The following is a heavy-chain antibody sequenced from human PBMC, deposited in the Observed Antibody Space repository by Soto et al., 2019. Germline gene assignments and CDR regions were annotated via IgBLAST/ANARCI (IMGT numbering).Heavy chain of an antibody. J-gene: IGHJ5*01. Sequence: VQLQQSGPGLVQPSQNLSLTCAISGDSVSSNHDTWDWIRQSPSRGLEWLGRTYYRSKWYYDYALSVKSRITINPDTSNNQLSLQLNSVPPDDTAVYYCVRLIGNSWLDSWGQGTLGTVSS. CDR1: GDSVSSNHDT. V-gene: IGHV6-1*01. CDR2: TYYRSKWYY. CDR3: VRLIGNSWLDS. D-gene: IGHD3-16*01.